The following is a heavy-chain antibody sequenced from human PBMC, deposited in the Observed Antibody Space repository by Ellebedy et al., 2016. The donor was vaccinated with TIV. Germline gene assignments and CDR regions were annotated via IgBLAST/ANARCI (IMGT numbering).Heavy chain of an antibody. CDR1: GYTFTNAG. D-gene: IGHD3-10*01. V-gene: IGHV1-18*01. J-gene: IGHJ4*02. Sequence: AASVKVSCKASGYTFTNAGISWVRQAPGRGLECLGWISANNVNTIYAQNVQDRLTVTTDSSTSTAYMELRSLRADDTAVYYCARVLWKSGRIFDSWGQGTLVTVSS. CDR3: ARVLWKSGRIFDS. CDR2: ISANNVNT.